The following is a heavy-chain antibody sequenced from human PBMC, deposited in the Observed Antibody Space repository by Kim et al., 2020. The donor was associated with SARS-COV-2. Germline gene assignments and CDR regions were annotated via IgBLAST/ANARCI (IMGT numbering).Heavy chain of an antibody. D-gene: IGHD6-13*01. CDR3: ARDKYSSSWYPFDY. CDR1: GFTFSSYS. CDR2: ISSSSSYI. V-gene: IGHV3-21*01. J-gene: IGHJ4*02. Sequence: GGSLRLSCAASGFTFSSYSMNWVRQAPGKGLEWVSSISSSSSYIYYADSVKDRFTISRDNAKNSLYLQMNSLRAEDTAVYYCARDKYSSSWYPFDYWGQGTLVTVSS.